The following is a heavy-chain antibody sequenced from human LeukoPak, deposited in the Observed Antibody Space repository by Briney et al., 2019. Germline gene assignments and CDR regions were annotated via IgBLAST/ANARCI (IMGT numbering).Heavy chain of an antibody. J-gene: IGHJ4*02. V-gene: IGHV3-9*01. CDR3: APWDLNYISY. CDR2: ISWNSGSI. CDR1: GFTFDDYA. Sequence: GGSLRLSCAASGFTFDDYAMHWVRQAPGKGLEWVSGISWNSGSIGYADSVKGRFTISRDNAKNSLYLQMNSLRAEDTALYYRAPWDLNYISYWGQGTLVTVSS. D-gene: IGHD4-11*01.